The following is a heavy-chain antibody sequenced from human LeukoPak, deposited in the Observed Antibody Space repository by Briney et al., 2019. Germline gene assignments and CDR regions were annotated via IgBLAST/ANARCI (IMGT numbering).Heavy chain of an antibody. V-gene: IGHV3-30*02. Sequence: PGGSLRLSCAASTLTFSSFGMHWVRQAPGKGLEWVTFIRSDGSDTYSADSVKGRFTISRDNSMNTLYLQMNSLRPEDTAVDYCAKDKGVRYIDYWGQGTLVTVSS. CDR2: IRSDGSDT. D-gene: IGHD1-1*01. CDR3: AKDKGVRYIDY. CDR1: TLTFSSFG. J-gene: IGHJ4*02.